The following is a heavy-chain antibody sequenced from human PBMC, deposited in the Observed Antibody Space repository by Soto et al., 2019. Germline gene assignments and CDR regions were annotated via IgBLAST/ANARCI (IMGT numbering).Heavy chain of an antibody. CDR1: GYTFTNYG. CDR3: XXRSPAFAY. CDR2: ITTDKGKT. V-gene: IGHV1-18*01. Sequence: QVQLVQSGPEVKKPGASVKVSCKTSGYTFTNYGISCVRQAPGQGLEWMGWITTDKGKTTYAQKFQGKVTMTTDTXXXXXXXXXXXXXXXXXXXXXXXXRSPAFAYWGQGTLVTVSS. J-gene: IGHJ4*02.